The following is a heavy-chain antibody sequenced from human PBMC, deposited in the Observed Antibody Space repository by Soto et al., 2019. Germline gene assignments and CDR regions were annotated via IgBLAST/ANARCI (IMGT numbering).Heavy chain of an antibody. D-gene: IGHD6-13*01. V-gene: IGHV4-59*01. CDR3: AREDRRAAAGILGAGGGYYYSYYGMDV. CDR2: IYYSGRT. J-gene: IGHJ6*02. CDR1: GGSISSYY. Sequence: PETLSLTCTVSGGSISSYYWSWIRQPPGKGLEWIGYIYYSGRTNYNPSLTRRVTISVDTSKNQFSPKLSSVTAEDTAVYYRAREDRRAAAGILGAGGGYYYSYYGMDVWGEGATLTVS.